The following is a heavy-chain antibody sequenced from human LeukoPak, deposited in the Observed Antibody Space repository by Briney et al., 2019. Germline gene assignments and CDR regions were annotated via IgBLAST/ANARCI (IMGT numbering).Heavy chain of an antibody. D-gene: IGHD3-3*01. Sequence: SLRLSCAASGFTFSRHGMHWVRQAPGKGLEWVAIISNDGSRKYYAHPVEGRFTISRDNSKNTLYLQMDSLRAEDTAVYYCARDRAWNYFDYWGQGTLVTVSS. V-gene: IGHV3-30*03. CDR1: GFTFSRHG. CDR2: ISNDGSRK. J-gene: IGHJ4*02. CDR3: ARDRAWNYFDY.